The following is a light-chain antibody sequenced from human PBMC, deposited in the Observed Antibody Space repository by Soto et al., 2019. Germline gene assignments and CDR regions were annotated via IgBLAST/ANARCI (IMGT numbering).Light chain of an antibody. V-gene: IGLV1-51*02. CDR1: SSNIGNNY. J-gene: IGLJ3*02. Sequence: QSALTQPPSVSAAPGQKVTISCSGSSSNIGNNYVSWYQHLPGTAPRLLIFENNKRPSGIPDRFSGSESGTSATLAITGLQTGDEADYYCGTWDIRLNINWVFGGGTKLTVL. CDR2: ENN. CDR3: GTWDIRLNINWV.